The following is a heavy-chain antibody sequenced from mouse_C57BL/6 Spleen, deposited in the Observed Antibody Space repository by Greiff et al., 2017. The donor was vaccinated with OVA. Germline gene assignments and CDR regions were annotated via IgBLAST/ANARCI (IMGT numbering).Heavy chain of an antibody. CDR1: GYSITSGYY. CDR2: ISYDGSN. CDR3: ARGGYYDYDEGAWFAY. D-gene: IGHD2-4*01. Sequence: ESGPGLVKPSQSLSLTCSVTGYSITSGYYWNWIRQFPGNKLEWMGYISYDGSNNYNPSLKNRISITRDTSKNQFFLKLNSVTTEDTATYYCARGGYYDYDEGAWFAYWGQGTLVTVSA. J-gene: IGHJ3*01. V-gene: IGHV3-6*01.